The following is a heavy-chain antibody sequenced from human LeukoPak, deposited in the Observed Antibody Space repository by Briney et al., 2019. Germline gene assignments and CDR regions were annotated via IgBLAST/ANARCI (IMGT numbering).Heavy chain of an antibody. J-gene: IGHJ5*02. CDR2: ISYSGST. V-gene: IGHV4-39*07. CDR3: ARGMVVPAAKVYWFDP. CDR1: GDSISSSSYY. D-gene: IGHD2-2*01. Sequence: SETLSLTCTVSGDSISSSSYYWGWIRQPPGKGLEWIGSISYSGSTYYNPSLKSRVTISVDTSKNQFSLKLSSVTAADTAVYYCARGMVVPAAKVYWFDPWGQGTLVTVSS.